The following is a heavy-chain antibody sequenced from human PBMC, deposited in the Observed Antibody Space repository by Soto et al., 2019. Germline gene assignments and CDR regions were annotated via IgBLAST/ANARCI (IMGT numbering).Heavy chain of an antibody. CDR3: ARKADGLQGTDY. V-gene: IGHV1-69*06. Sequence: SVKVSCKASGGTFSSYAISWVRQAPGQGLEWMGGIIPTFGTANYAQKFQGRVTITADKSTSTAYMELSSLRSEDTAVYYCARKADGLQGTDYWGQGTLVTVSS. D-gene: IGHD1-1*01. J-gene: IGHJ4*02. CDR2: IIPTFGTA. CDR1: GGTFSSYA.